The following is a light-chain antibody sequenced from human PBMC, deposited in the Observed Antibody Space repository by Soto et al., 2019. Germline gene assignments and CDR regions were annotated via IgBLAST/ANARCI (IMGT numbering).Light chain of an antibody. Sequence: DIQMTQSPSSLSASVGDRVSITCRASQSISNYLNWYQQKPGKAPKLLIYTASTLQSGVPSRFSGSGSGTNFTLTVSSLQPKDFATYFCQQTYSTPWTFGHGTKVEIK. CDR3: QQTYSTPWT. CDR2: TAS. V-gene: IGKV1-39*01. J-gene: IGKJ1*01. CDR1: QSISNY.